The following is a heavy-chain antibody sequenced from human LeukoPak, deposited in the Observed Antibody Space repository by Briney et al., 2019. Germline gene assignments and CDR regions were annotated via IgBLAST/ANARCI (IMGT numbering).Heavy chain of an antibody. Sequence: SETLSLTCTVSGGSISTSSYYWGWVRQPPGKGLEWIGNIFYSGSTYYSPSLKSRVTISLDTSRNQFSLKLSSVTAADTALYYCARGLGGGSGSTYYYYYMDVWGKGTTVTISS. V-gene: IGHV4-39*07. CDR2: IFYSGST. CDR1: GGSISTSSYY. D-gene: IGHD3-10*01. J-gene: IGHJ6*03. CDR3: ARGLGGGSGSTYYYYYMDV.